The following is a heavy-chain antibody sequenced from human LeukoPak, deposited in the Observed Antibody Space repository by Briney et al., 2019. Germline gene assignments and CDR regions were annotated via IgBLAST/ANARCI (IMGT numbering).Heavy chain of an antibody. CDR1: GFTFSDYY. J-gene: IGHJ4*02. Sequence: GGSLRLSCAASGFTFSDYYMSWVRQAPGKGLEWVSVIYSGGSTYYADSVKGRFTISRDNSKNTLYLQMNSLRTEDTAVYYCARESVAGFDYWGQGTLVTVSS. D-gene: IGHD6-19*01. CDR3: ARESVAGFDY. V-gene: IGHV3-53*01. CDR2: IYSGGST.